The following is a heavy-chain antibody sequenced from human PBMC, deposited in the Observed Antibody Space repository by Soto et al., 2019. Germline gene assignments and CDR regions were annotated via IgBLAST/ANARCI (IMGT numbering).Heavy chain of an antibody. CDR3: ARGPSGDKVDY. J-gene: IGHJ4*02. D-gene: IGHD1-26*01. CDR1: GGSISSGDYY. V-gene: IGHV4-30-4*01. CDR2: IYNSGST. Sequence: QVQLQESGPGLVEPSQTLSLTCTVSGGSISSGDYYWSWIRQPPGEGLEWIGHIYNSGSTYTNPSLKSRVTISVDTSKNHFSLQLSSVTAADTGVYYCARGPSGDKVDYWGQGTLVTVSS.